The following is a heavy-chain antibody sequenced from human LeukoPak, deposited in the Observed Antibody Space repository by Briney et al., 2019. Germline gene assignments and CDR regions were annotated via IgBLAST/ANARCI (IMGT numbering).Heavy chain of an antibody. CDR1: GYTFTGYY. D-gene: IGHD3-22*01. CDR3: ARGRSSGYYYRY. J-gene: IGHJ4*02. CDR2: INLNSGGT. V-gene: IGHV1-2*02. Sequence: ASVKVSCKASGYTFTGYYMHWVRQAPGQGLEWMGWINLNSGGTNYAQKFQGRVTMTRDTSISTAYMELSRLRSDDTAVYYCARGRSSGYYYRYWGQGTLVTVSS.